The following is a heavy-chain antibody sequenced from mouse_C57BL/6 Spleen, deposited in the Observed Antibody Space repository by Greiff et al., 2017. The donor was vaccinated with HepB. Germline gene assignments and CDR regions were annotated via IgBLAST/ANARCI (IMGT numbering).Heavy chain of an antibody. CDR3: ARDDGFYYVDY. CDR1: GFTFSSYA. Sequence: EVKLMESGGGLVKPGGSLKLSCAASGFTFSSYAMSWVRQTPEKRLEWVATISDGGSYTYYPDNVKGRFTISRDNAKNNLYLQMSHLKSEDTAMYYCARDDGFYYVDYWGQGTTLTVSS. V-gene: IGHV5-4*01. D-gene: IGHD2-3*01. CDR2: ISDGGSYT. J-gene: IGHJ2*01.